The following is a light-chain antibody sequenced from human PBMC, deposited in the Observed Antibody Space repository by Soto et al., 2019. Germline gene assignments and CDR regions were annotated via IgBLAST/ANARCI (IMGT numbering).Light chain of an antibody. V-gene: IGKV3-15*01. CDR3: QQYSNWPWT. Sequence: EIVMTQSPATLSMSPGERATLSCRASQSVSNNIAWYQQTPGQAPRLLMYDVSTRATGIPARFSGGGSGREFTLTISSLQSEDFAVYYCQQYSNWPWTFGQGTKVAIK. J-gene: IGKJ1*01. CDR1: QSVSNN. CDR2: DVS.